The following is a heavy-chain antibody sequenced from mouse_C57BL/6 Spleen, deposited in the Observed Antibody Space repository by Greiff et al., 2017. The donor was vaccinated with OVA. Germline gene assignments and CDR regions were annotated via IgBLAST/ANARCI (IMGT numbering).Heavy chain of an antibody. CDR3: TGYHAHFDY. D-gene: IGHD2-14*01. J-gene: IGHJ2*01. CDR2: IDPETGGT. Sequence: QVQLQQSGAELVRPGASVTLSCKASGYTFTDYEMHWVKQTPVHGLEWIGAIDPETGGTAYNQKFKGKAILTADKSSSTAYMQLRSLTSEDSAVYDCTGYHAHFDYWGQGTTLTVSS. CDR1: GYTFTDYE. V-gene: IGHV1-15*01.